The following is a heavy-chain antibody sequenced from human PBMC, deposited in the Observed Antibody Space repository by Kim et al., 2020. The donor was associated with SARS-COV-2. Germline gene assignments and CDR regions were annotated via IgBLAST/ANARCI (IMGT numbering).Heavy chain of an antibody. CDR1: GYTFTSYA. V-gene: IGHV7-4-1*02. Sequence: ASVKVSCKASGYTFTSYAMNWVRQAPGQGLEWMGWINTNTGNPTYAQGFTGRFVFSLDTSVSTAYLQISSLKTEDTAVYYCARAAGPSYRDGGDPWGQGTLVTVSS. J-gene: IGHJ5*02. CDR3: ARAAGPSYRDGGDP. CDR2: INTNTGNP. D-gene: IGHD2-15*01.